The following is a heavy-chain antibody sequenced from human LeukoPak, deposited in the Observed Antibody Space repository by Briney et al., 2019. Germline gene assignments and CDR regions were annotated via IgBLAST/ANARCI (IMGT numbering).Heavy chain of an antibody. V-gene: IGHV5-51*01. J-gene: IGHJ3*02. CDR2: IYPGDSDT. CDR3: ASDQSGAFDI. Sequence: GASLQISCKGSGYIFTSYWIGWVRQLPGKGLEWMGIIYPGDSDTRYSPSFQGQVTISADKSISTAYLQWSSLKASDTAMYYCASDQSGAFDIWGQGTMVTVSS. D-gene: IGHD1-26*01. CDR1: GYIFTSYW.